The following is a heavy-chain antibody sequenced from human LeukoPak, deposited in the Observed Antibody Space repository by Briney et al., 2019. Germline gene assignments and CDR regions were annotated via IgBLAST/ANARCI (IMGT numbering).Heavy chain of an antibody. CDR1: GGSISSYY. J-gene: IGHJ4*02. V-gene: IGHV4-59*08. CDR2: IYYSGST. CDR3: AGLPTYGYYFDY. Sequence: SETLSLTCTVSGGSISSYYWSWIRQPPGKGLEWIGYIYYSGSTNYNPSLKSRVTISVDTSKNQFSLKLSSVTAADTAVYYCAGLPTYGYYFDYWGQGTLVTVSS. D-gene: IGHD3-10*01.